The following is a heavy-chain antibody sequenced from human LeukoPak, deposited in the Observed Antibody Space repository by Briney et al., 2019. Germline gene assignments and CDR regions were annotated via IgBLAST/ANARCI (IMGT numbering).Heavy chain of an antibody. CDR2: ISSSSSYI. Sequence: TGGSLRLSCAASGFTFSSYSMNWVRQAPGKGLKWVSSISSSSSYIYYADSVKGRFTISRDNAKNSLYLQMNSLRAEDTAVYYCAKGPPLNWFDPWGQGTLFNVSS. CDR1: GFTFSSYS. J-gene: IGHJ5*02. V-gene: IGHV3-21*01. CDR3: AKGPPLNWFDP.